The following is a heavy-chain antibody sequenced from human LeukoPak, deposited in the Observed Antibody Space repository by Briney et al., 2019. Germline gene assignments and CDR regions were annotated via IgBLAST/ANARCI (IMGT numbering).Heavy chain of an antibody. CDR1: GFTFSDYY. CDR2: ISGSGGST. J-gene: IGHJ4*02. CDR3: ARDGYSSSWYALDY. Sequence: GGSLRLSCAASGFTFSDYYMSWVRQAPGKGLEWVSAISGSGGSTYYADSVKGRFTISRDNSKNTLYLQMNSLRAEDTAVYYCARDGYSSSWYALDYWGQGTLVTVSS. V-gene: IGHV3-23*01. D-gene: IGHD6-13*01.